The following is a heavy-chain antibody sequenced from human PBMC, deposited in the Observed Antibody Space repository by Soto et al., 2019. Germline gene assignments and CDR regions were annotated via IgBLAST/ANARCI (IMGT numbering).Heavy chain of an antibody. D-gene: IGHD6-6*01. CDR3: AKDTHSSSSGFVDYFDY. Sequence: PEGSLRLSCAASGFTFNNYAMNWVRQAPGNGLEWVSGISGSAATTHFADSVKGRFTISRDNSKNTLYLQMNSLRAEDTAVYYCAKDTHSSSSGFVDYFDYWGQGTLVTVSS. CDR2: ISGSAATT. V-gene: IGHV3-23*01. J-gene: IGHJ4*02. CDR1: GFTFNNYA.